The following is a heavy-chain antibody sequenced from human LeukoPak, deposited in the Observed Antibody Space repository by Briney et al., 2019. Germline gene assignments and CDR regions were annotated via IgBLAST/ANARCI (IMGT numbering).Heavy chain of an antibody. V-gene: IGHV4-59*01. CDR3: ARTRLAGTTDY. CDR1: GGSITGYY. J-gene: IGHJ4*02. D-gene: IGHD6-13*01. Sequence: PSETLSLTCTVSGGSITGYYWSWIRQSPGKGLEWIGYIYYSGTIRYNPSLKSRVTISADTSKNQLSLQLNSVSAADTAVYYCARTRLAGTTDYWGQGTLATVSS. CDR2: IYYSGTI.